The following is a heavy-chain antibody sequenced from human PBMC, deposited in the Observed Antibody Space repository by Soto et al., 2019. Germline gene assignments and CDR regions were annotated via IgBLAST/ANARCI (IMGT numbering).Heavy chain of an antibody. V-gene: IGHV1-3*05. J-gene: IGHJ4*02. CDR2: INAGNGNT. CDR3: ARDVAAADY. D-gene: IGHD6-13*01. CDR1: GYTFTSYA. Sequence: QVQLVQSGAEEKKPGASVKVSCKASGYTFTSYAMHWVRQAPGQRLEWMGWINAGNGNTKHSQKLQGRVTITRDTAASTAYMELSSLRSEDTAVYYCARDVAAADYWGQGTLVTVSS.